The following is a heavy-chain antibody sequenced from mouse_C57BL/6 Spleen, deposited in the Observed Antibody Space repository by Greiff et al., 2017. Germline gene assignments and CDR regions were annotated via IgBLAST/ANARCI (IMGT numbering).Heavy chain of an antibody. J-gene: IGHJ2*01. CDR1: GFTFSSYA. V-gene: IGHV5-4*01. D-gene: IGHD4-1*01. CDR3: AREGSNWDSLDY. Sequence: LMESGGGLVKPGGSLKLSCAASGFTFSSYAMSWVRQTPEKRLEWVATISDGSSYTYYPDNVKGRFTISRDNAKNNLYLQMSHLKSEDTAMYYCAREGSNWDSLDYWGQGTTLTVSS. CDR2: ISDGSSYT.